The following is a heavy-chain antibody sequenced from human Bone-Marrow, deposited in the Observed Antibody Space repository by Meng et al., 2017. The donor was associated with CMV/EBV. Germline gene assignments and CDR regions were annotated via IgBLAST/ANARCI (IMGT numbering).Heavy chain of an antibody. V-gene: IGHV3-21*03. CDR1: GFTFSSYD. J-gene: IGHJ4*02. Sequence: LSSTASGFTFSSYDMNWVRQAPGEGLEWVSSISTSTSYIYYADSVKGRFTISRDNAKNSLYLQMSSLRVEDTAVYYCARAELPDEYWGQGTLVTVSS. D-gene: IGHD5-24*01. CDR2: ISTSTSYI. CDR3: ARAELPDEY.